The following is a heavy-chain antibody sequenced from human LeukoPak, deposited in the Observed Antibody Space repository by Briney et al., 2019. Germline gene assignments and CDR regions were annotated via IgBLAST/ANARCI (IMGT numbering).Heavy chain of an antibody. Sequence: GGSLRLSCAASGFTFSGSAMHWVRQASGKGLEWVGRIRSKANSYATAYAASVKGRFTISGDDSKNTAYLQMNSLKTEDTAVYYCTRRWDSSGYFLPLDYWGQGTLVTVSS. CDR1: GFTFSGSA. J-gene: IGHJ4*02. CDR3: TRRWDSSGYFLPLDY. CDR2: IRSKANSYAT. V-gene: IGHV3-73*01. D-gene: IGHD3-22*01.